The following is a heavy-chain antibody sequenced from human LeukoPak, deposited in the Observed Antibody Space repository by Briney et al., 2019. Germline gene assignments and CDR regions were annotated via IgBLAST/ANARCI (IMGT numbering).Heavy chain of an antibody. CDR2: FYYGAST. V-gene: IGHV4-61*03. J-gene: IGHJ4*01. CDR1: GGPVSTCTYN. CDR3: AEYIATARVDF. D-gene: IGHD1-1*01. Sequence: PSETLSLTCTVSGGPVSTCTYNWSWLRQPPGKELEGDGYFYYGASTNHTPSLKSRITISIDTYQYPLSLKLTPVAAPDTAFYSCAEYIATARVDFWGHGTLVTVSS.